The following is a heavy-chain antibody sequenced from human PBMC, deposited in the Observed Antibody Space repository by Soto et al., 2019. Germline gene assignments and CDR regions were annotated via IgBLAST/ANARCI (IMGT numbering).Heavy chain of an antibody. V-gene: IGHV3-23*01. CDR1: GFTFSNND. CDR3: AKDLYYDSSGYYYDY. D-gene: IGHD3-22*01. CDR2: IDGTSTFS. Sequence: GGSLRLSCVASGFTFSNNDMTWVRQAPGKGLEWVSTIDGTSTFSNYADSVEGRFTISRDNSKNTLYLQMNSLRAEDTAVYYCAKDLYYDSSGYYYDYWGQGTLVTVSS. J-gene: IGHJ4*02.